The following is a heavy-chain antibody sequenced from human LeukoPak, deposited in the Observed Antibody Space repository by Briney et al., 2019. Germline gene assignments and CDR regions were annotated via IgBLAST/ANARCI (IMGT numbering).Heavy chain of an antibody. CDR3: ARATTVVREFDY. CDR1: GGTFSSYA. Sequence: SVKVSCKASGGTFSSYAISWVRQAPGQGLEWMGRIIPILGIANYAQKFQGRVTITADKSTSTAYMELSSLRSEDTAVYYCARATTVVREFDYWGQGTLVTVSS. CDR2: IIPILGIA. D-gene: IGHD4-23*01. J-gene: IGHJ4*02. V-gene: IGHV1-69*04.